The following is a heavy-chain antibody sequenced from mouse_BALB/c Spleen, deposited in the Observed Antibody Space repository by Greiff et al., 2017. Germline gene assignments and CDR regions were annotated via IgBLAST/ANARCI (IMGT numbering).Heavy chain of an antibody. J-gene: IGHJ2*01. CDR2: ISYSGST. CDR3: ARYGDLLYYFDY. V-gene: IGHV3-8*02. Sequence: EVQLPESGPSLVKASQTLYLICSVTGHPIPSGYWAWSRKFPGNKLGYMGYISYSGSTYYNPSLKSRISITRDTSKNQYYLQLNTVTTEDTATYYGARYGDLLYYFDYWGQGTTLTVSS. CDR1: GHPIPSGY. D-gene: IGHD1-1*01.